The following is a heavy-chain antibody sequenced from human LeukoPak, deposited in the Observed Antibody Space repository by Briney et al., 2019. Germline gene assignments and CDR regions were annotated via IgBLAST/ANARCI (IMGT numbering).Heavy chain of an antibody. J-gene: IGHJ3*02. D-gene: IGHD6-19*01. V-gene: IGHV4-61*02. CDR1: GGSISSSSYY. CDR2: IYTSGST. Sequence: SETLSLTCTVSGGSISSSSYYWGWIRQPAGKGLEWIGRIYTSGSTNYNPSLKSRVTMSVDTSKNQFSLKLSSVTAADTAVYYCAGWGRQWLVRSAFDIWGQGTMVTVSS. CDR3: AGWGRQWLVRSAFDI.